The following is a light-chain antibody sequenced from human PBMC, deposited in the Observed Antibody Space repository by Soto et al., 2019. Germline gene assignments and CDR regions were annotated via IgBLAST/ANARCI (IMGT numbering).Light chain of an antibody. CDR3: QQYNNWPFT. Sequence: EIVMTQSPATLSVSPGERATLSCRASQSVSSSLAWYQQKPGQAPRLLIYGASTRATGIPARFSGSGSGTEFTLTISILQSEDFAVYYCQQYNNWPFTFGPGTKLDI. J-gene: IGKJ3*01. CDR2: GAS. CDR1: QSVSSS. V-gene: IGKV3-15*01.